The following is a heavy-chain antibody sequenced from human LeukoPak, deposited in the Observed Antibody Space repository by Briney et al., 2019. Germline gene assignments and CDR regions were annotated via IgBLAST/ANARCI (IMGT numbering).Heavy chain of an antibody. CDR2: ITAYNGNR. D-gene: IGHD1-1*01. V-gene: IGHV1-18*01. J-gene: IGHJ4*01. CDR1: GYTFSNYG. Sequence: ASVEVSCKTSGYTFSNYGISWVRQAPGQGLEWMGWITAYNGNRLYAQRFQGRITLTTDTSTSTSYMELRSLEYDDTAIYYCARDNDKVVDHWGQGTLVTVSS. CDR3: ARDNDKVVDH.